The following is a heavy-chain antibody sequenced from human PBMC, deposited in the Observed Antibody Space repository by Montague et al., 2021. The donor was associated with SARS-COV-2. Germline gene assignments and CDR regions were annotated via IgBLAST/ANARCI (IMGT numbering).Heavy chain of an antibody. CDR1: GGSISSGGYY. D-gene: IGHD3-22*01. CDR3: ARDSGYYDSSGYSYDAFDI. V-gene: IGHV4-31*03. CDR2: IYHTGST. Sequence: TLSLTCTVSGGSISSGGYYWSWIRQHPGKGLEWIGYIYHTGSTHYNPSLKSRVTISKETSKNHLSLNLSSVTAADSAVYYCARDSGYYDSSGYSYDAFDIWGQGTMVTVSS. J-gene: IGHJ3*02.